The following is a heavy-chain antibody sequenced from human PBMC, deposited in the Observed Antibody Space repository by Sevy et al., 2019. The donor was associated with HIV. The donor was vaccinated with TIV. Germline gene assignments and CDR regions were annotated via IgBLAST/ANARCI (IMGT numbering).Heavy chain of an antibody. V-gene: IGHV3-30-3*02. CDR2: LSYDDSDK. Sequence: GESLKISCAASGFIFSTSPMHWVRQAPGKGLECVAILSYDDSDKNYADSVKGRFTISRDNSKNTLYLQMNSLRTEDTAVYYCAKDDLGSIDYWGQGTLVTVSS. J-gene: IGHJ4*02. CDR1: GFIFSTSP. D-gene: IGHD3-10*01. CDR3: AKDDLGSIDY.